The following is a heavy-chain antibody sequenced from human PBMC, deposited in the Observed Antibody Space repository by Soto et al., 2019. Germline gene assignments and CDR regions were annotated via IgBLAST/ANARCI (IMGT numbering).Heavy chain of an antibody. J-gene: IGHJ4*02. CDR2: FDPEDGET. CDR1: GYTLTELS. Sequence: GASVKVSCKVSGYTLTELSMHWVRQAPGKGLEWMGGFDPEDGETIYAQKFQGRVTMTEDTSTDTAYMELSSLRSEDTAVYYCATYGVSRYYYDSSGYSTGLDEWGQGTLVTVSS. V-gene: IGHV1-24*01. CDR3: ATYGVSRYYYDSSGYSTGLDE. D-gene: IGHD3-22*01.